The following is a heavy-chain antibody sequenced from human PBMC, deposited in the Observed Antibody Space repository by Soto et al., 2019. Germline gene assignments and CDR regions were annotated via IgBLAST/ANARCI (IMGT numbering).Heavy chain of an antibody. V-gene: IGHV1-3*01. CDR1: GYTFTSHA. D-gene: IGHD6-19*01. CDR2: ISADTGNT. J-gene: IGHJ6*02. CDR3: ATENGYTSVWSYNYYYGLDV. Sequence: ASVKVSCQSSGYTFTSHAVHSVRQGLGQTLDWLGWISADTGNTKYSQKIQGRVTITRDTSASTAYMELSSLSSEDTAVYFSATENGYTSVWSYNYYYGLDVWGQGTTDTLS.